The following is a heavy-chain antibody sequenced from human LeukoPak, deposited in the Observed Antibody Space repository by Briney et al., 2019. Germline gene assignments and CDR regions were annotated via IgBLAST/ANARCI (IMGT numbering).Heavy chain of an antibody. CDR2: IYHSGST. V-gene: IGHV4-4*02. CDR1: GDSISSSNW. J-gene: IGHJ4*02. D-gene: IGHD2-8*01. Sequence: SETLSLTCAVSGDSISSSNWWSWVRQPPGKGLEWIGEIYHSGSTSYNPSLKSRVTISVDKSNNQFSLRMSSVTAADTAVYYCARDNHGEGLGVFDYWGQGTLVTVSS. CDR3: ARDNHGEGLGVFDY.